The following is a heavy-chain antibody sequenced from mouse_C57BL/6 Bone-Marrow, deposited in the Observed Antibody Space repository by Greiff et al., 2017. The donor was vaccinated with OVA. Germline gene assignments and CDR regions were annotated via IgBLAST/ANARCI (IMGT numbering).Heavy chain of an antibody. CDR2: IYPGDGDT. J-gene: IGHJ3*01. CDR1: GYAFSSYW. Sequence: VKLQQSGAELVKPGASVKISCKASGYAFSSYWMNWVKQRPGKGLEWIGQIYPGDGDTNYNGKFKGKATLTADKSSSTAYMQLSSLTSEDSAVYFCARSDSNPSFAYWGQGTLVTVSA. D-gene: IGHD2-5*01. V-gene: IGHV1-80*01. CDR3: ARSDSNPSFAY.